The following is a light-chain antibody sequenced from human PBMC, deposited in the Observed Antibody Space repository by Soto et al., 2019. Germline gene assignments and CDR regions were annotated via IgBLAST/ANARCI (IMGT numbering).Light chain of an antibody. V-gene: IGLV2-8*01. CDR3: SSYAGSDTFV. CDR1: SSDVGAYKY. CDR2: EVS. J-gene: IGLJ1*01. Sequence: QSALTQPPSASGSPGQSVTISCTGTSSDVGAYKYVSWYQQHPGKAPKLLIYEVSKRPSGVPDRFSGSKSGNTASLTASGLQAEDEADYYCSSYAGSDTFVFGTGTKLTVL.